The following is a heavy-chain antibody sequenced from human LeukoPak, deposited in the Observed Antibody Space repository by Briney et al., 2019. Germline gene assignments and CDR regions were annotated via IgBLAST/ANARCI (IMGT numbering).Heavy chain of an antibody. CDR3: ARDNPSGSHGDYFDY. J-gene: IGHJ4*02. CDR2: IYYSGST. Sequence: SETLSLTCTVSGGSISSYYWSWIRQPPGKGLEWIGYIYYSGSTNYNPSLKSRVTISVDTSKNQFSLKLSSVTAADTAVYYCARDNPSGSHGDYFDYWGQGTLVTVPS. D-gene: IGHD1-26*01. CDR1: GGSISSYY. V-gene: IGHV4-59*01.